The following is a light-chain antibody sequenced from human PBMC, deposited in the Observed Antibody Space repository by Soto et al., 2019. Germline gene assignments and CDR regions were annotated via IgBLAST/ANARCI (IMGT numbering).Light chain of an antibody. CDR1: QSVSRSY. V-gene: IGKV3-20*01. J-gene: IGKJ2*01. Sequence: EIVLTQSPGTLSLSPGERATLSCRASQSVSRSYLAWYQQKPGQAPRLLIYGASSSATGIPDMFSGSGSGTEFTLNISRLEPEDFAVYYCQQYGSSPPYTFGQGTKLEIK. CDR2: GAS. CDR3: QQYGSSPPYT.